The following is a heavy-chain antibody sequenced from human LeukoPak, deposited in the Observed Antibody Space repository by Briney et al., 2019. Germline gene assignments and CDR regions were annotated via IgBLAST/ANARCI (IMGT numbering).Heavy chain of an antibody. J-gene: IGHJ4*02. D-gene: IGHD3-9*01. CDR2: IYTSGST. V-gene: IGHV4-4*07. Sequence: SETLSLTCTVSGGSISSYYWSWIRQPAGKGLEWIGRIYTSGSTNYNPSLKSRVTISVDTSKNQFSLKLSSVTAADTAVYYCARVTGYTIEDYFDYWGQGTLVTVSS. CDR1: GGSISSYY. CDR3: ARVTGYTIEDYFDY.